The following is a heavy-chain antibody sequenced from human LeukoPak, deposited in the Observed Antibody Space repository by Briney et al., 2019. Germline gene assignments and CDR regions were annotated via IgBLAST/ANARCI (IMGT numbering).Heavy chain of an antibody. CDR2: IYHSGST. V-gene: IGHV4-30-2*01. D-gene: IGHD3-3*01. J-gene: IGHJ4*02. Sequence: SETLSLTCAVSGGSISSGGYSWSWIRQPPGKGLEWIGYIYHSGSTYYNPSLKCRVTISVDRSKNQFSLKLSSVTAADTAVYYCARAYDFKIDYWGQGTLVTVSS. CDR1: GGSISSGGYS. CDR3: ARAYDFKIDY.